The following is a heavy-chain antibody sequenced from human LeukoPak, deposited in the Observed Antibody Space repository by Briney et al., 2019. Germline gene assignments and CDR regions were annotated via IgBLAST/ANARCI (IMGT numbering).Heavy chain of an antibody. V-gene: IGHV3-23*01. CDR1: GFIVSSNY. Sequence: GGSLRLSCAASGFIVSSNYMSWVRQAPGKGLEWVSSIGGSGGSTYYADSVKGRFTISRDNSKNTLYLQMNSLRAEDTAVYYCAKVETAAAATLRGFDYWGQGTLVTVSS. D-gene: IGHD6-13*01. J-gene: IGHJ4*02. CDR2: IGGSGGST. CDR3: AKVETAAAATLRGFDY.